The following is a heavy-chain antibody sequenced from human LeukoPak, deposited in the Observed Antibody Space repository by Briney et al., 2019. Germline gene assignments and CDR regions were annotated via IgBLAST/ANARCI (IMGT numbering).Heavy chain of an antibody. D-gene: IGHD7-27*01. CDR3: ARDTLGIPSDY. CDR2: ISYDGSNK. V-gene: IGHV3-30*03. CDR1: GFTFSSYG. Sequence: GGSLRLSCAASGFTFSSYGMHWVRQAPGKGLEWVAVISYDGSNKYYADSVKGRFTTSRDNSKNTLYLQMNSLRAEDTAVYYCARDTLGIPSDYWGQGTLVTVSS. J-gene: IGHJ4*02.